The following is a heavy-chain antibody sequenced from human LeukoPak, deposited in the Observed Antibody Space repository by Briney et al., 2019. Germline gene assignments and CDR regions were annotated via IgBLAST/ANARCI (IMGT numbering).Heavy chain of an antibody. J-gene: IGHJ3*02. CDR1: GFTFSSYS. CDR3: ARGLGDIVATTGLGAFDI. Sequence: PGGSLRLSCAASGFTFSSYSMNWVRQAPGKGLEWVSSISSSSSYIYYADSVKGRFTISRDNAKNSLYLRMNSLRAEDTAVYYCARGLGDIVATTGLGAFDIWGQGTMVTVSS. V-gene: IGHV3-21*01. CDR2: ISSSSSYI. D-gene: IGHD5-12*01.